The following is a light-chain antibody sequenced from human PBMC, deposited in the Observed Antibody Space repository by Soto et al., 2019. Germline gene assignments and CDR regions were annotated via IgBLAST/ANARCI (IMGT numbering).Light chain of an antibody. CDR3: QQYNSWPRT. V-gene: IGKV3-15*01. CDR2: GAS. J-gene: IGKJ1*01. Sequence: EIVMTQSPATLPVSPGERATLSCRTSQSISSNLAWYRQRPGQAPRLLIYGASTRATAIPARFTASGSGTEFTLTISSLQSEDFAVYYCQQYNSWPRTFGQGTKVEIK. CDR1: QSISSN.